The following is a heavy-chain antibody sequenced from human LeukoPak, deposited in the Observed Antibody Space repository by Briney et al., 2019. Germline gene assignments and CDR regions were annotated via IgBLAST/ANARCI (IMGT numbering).Heavy chain of an antibody. J-gene: IGHJ6*02. V-gene: IGHV3-30*03. CDR1: GFTFSSYG. CDR3: AVTTGYYGMDV. D-gene: IGHD4-17*01. CDR2: ISYDGSNK. Sequence: GGSLRLSCAASGFTFSSYGMHWVRQAPGKGLEWVAVISYDGSNKYYADSVKGRFTISRDNSKNTLYLQMNSLRAEDTAVYYCAVTTGYYGMDVWGQGTLVTVSS.